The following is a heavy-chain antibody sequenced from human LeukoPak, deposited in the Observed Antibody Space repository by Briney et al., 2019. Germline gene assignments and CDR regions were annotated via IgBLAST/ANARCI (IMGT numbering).Heavy chain of an antibody. CDR1: GFTFSSYA. CDR3: AKVQRGYSYGHFDY. V-gene: IGHV3-23*01. Sequence: GGSLRLSCAASGFTFSSYAMSWVRQAPGKGLEWVSAISGSGGSTYYAGSVKGRFTISRDNSKNTLYLQMNSLRAEDTAVYYCAKVQRGYSYGHFDYWGQGTLVTVSS. CDR2: ISGSGGST. J-gene: IGHJ4*02. D-gene: IGHD5-18*01.